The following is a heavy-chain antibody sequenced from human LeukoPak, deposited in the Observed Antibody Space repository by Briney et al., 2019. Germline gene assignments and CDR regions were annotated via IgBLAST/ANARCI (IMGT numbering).Heavy chain of an antibody. CDR2: IYSGGST. D-gene: IGHD4-17*01. J-gene: IGHJ4*02. CDR1: GFTVSSNY. V-gene: IGHV3-53*01. Sequence: GGSLRLSCAASGFTVSSNYMSWVRQAPGKGLEWVSVIYSGGSTFYADSVKGRFTISRDNSKNTLYLQMNSLRAEDTAVYYCARDPAISSYGDTDYWGQGTLVTVSS. CDR3: ARDPAISSYGDTDY.